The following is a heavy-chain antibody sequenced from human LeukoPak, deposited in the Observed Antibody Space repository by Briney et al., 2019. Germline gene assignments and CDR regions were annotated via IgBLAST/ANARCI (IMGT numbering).Heavy chain of an antibody. CDR3: ARTENYIPEDCFDP. D-gene: IGHD5-24*01. CDR1: GVXISSSSYC. J-gene: IGHJ5*02. V-gene: IGHV4-39*01. Sequence: SETLSLTCTVSGVXISSSSYCWGWIRQPPGKGLEWIGSICYSGSTFYNPSLKSRVTLSVDTSKNQFSLELSSVTAADTALYYCARTENYIPEDCFDPWGQGTLVTVSS. CDR2: ICYSGST.